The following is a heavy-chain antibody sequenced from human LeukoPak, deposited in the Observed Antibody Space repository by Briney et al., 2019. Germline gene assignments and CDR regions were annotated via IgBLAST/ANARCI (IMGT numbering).Heavy chain of an antibody. CDR3: ARGPGGWLQFPEPPLDDAFDI. CDR2: IYTSGST. Sequence: PSETLSLTCTVSGGSISSYYWSWIRQPAGKGLEWIGRIYTSGSTNYNPSLKSRVTMSVDTSKNQFSLKLSSVTAADTAVYYCARGPGGWLQFPEPPLDDAFDIWGQGTMVTVSS. CDR1: GGSISSYY. D-gene: IGHD5-24*01. J-gene: IGHJ3*02. V-gene: IGHV4-4*07.